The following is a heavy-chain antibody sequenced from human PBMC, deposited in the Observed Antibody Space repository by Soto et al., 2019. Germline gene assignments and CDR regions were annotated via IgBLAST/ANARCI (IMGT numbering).Heavy chain of an antibody. J-gene: IGHJ6*02. CDR1: GYTFTGYY. D-gene: IGHD1-1*01. V-gene: IGHV1-2*04. CDR3: ARDWNSLSGGHPFGMDV. Sequence: GASVKVSCKASGYTFTGYYMHWVRQAPGQGLEWMGWINPNSGGTNYAQKFQGWVTMTRDTSISTAYMELSRLRSDDTAVYYCARDWNSLSGGHPFGMDVWGQGTTVTVSS. CDR2: INPNSGGT.